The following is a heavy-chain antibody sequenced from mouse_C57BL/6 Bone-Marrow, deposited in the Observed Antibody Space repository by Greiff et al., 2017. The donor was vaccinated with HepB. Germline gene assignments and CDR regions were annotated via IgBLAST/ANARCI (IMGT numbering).Heavy chain of an antibody. J-gene: IGHJ3*01. CDR3: TCSLLLRSSTGAY. CDR1: GFTFSNYW. CDR2: IRLKSDNYAT. V-gene: IGHV6-3*01. D-gene: IGHD1-1*01. Sequence: EVKLMESGGGLVQPGGSMKLSCVASGFTFSNYWMNWVRQSPEKGLEWVAQIRLKSDNYATHYAESVKGRFTISRDDSKSSVYLQMNNLRAEDTGIYYCTCSLLLRSSTGAYWGPGTLVTVSA.